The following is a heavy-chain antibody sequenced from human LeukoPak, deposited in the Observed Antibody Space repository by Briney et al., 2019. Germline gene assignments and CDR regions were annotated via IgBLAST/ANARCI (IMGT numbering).Heavy chain of an antibody. CDR2: IIPIFGTA. J-gene: IGHJ5*02. V-gene: IGHV1-69*13. Sequence: SVKVSCKASGGTFSSYAISWVRQAPGQGLEWMGGIIPIFGTANYAQKFQGRVTITAVDSTSTAYMELSSLRSEDTAVYYCARVPLPPNWFDPWGQGILVTVSS. D-gene: IGHD1-14*01. CDR1: GGTFSSYA. CDR3: ARVPLPPNWFDP.